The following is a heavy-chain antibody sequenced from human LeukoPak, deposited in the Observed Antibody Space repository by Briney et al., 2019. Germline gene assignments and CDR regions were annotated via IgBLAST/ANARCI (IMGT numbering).Heavy chain of an antibody. CDR1: GGSFSGYY. D-gene: IGHD6-13*01. Sequence: SETLSLTCAVYGGSFSGYYWSWIRQPPGKGLEWIGEINHSGSTNYNPSLKSRVTISVDTSKNQFSLKLSSVTAADTAVYYCARRIAAAAGYYYYYMDVWGKGTTVTISS. CDR2: INHSGST. J-gene: IGHJ6*03. CDR3: ARRIAAAAGYYYYYMDV. V-gene: IGHV4-34*01.